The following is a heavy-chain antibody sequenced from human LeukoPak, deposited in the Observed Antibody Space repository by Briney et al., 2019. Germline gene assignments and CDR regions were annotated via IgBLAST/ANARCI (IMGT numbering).Heavy chain of an antibody. CDR3: ARAYNPIGVAAAGYYYYMDV. J-gene: IGHJ6*03. V-gene: IGHV1-2*06. CDR2: INPNSGGT. Sequence: ASVKVSCKASGYTFTGYYMHWVRQAPGQGLEWMGRINPNSGGTNYAQKFQGRVTMTRDTSISTAYMELSRLRSDDTAVYYCARAYNPIGVAAAGYYYYMDVWGKGTTVTVSS. D-gene: IGHD6-13*01. CDR1: GYTFTGYY.